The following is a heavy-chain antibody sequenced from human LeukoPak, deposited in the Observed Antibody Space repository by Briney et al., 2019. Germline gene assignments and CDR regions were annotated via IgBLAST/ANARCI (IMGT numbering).Heavy chain of an antibody. J-gene: IGHJ4*02. CDR1: GFSFNSYW. V-gene: IGHV3-53*04. D-gene: IGHD3-3*02. Sequence: AGGSLRLSCAASGFSFNSYWINWVRQAPGKGLEWVSVIYSGGSTYYADSVKGRFTISRHNSKNTLYLQMNSLRAEDTAVYYCARLYGTFLEWSPYFDYWGQGTLVTVSS. CDR3: ARLYGTFLEWSPYFDY. CDR2: IYSGGST.